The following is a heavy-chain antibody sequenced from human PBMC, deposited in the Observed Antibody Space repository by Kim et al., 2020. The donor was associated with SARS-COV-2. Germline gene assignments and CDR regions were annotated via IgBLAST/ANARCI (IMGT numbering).Heavy chain of an antibody. CDR3: AKAVLRGVNCHYYGMDV. Sequence: GGSLRLSCAASGFTFSTYGMHWVRQAPGKGLEWVALISCDGSNKYYADSVKGRFTISRDNSKNTLYLQMDSLRAEDTAVYYCAKAVLRGVNCHYYGMDV. CDR2: ISCDGSNK. D-gene: IGHD3-10*01. CDR1: GFTFSTYG. V-gene: IGHV3-30*18. J-gene: IGHJ6*01.